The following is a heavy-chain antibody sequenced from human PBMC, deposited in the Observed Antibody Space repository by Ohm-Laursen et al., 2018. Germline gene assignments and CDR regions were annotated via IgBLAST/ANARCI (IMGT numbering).Heavy chain of an antibody. J-gene: IGHJ3*02. V-gene: IGHV1-46*01. CDR1: GYIFTNYY. CDR2: LNPTRGGTRT. D-gene: IGHD3-22*01. Sequence: AAVKVSCKASGYIFTNYYMHWVRQAPGQGFEWMGILNPTRGGTRTSLSQRFQDRVTMTRDTSASTAYMELSSLRSEDTAVYYCARGYYDSRGSAFEIWGQGTMVTVSS. CDR3: ARGYYDSRGSAFEI.